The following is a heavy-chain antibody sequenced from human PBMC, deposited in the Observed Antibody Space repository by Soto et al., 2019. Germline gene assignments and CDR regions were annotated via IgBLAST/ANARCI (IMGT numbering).Heavy chain of an antibody. V-gene: IGHV1-69*13. D-gene: IGHD5-12*01. CDR1: GVTFSSYA. CDR3: ARHERWLHQNFDY. CDR2: IIPIFGTA. Sequence: ASVKVSCKASGVTFSSYAISWVRQAPGQGLEWMGGIIPIFGTANYAQKFQGRVTITADESTSTAHMELSSLRSEDTAVYYCARHERWLHQNFDYWGQGTLVTVSS. J-gene: IGHJ4*02.